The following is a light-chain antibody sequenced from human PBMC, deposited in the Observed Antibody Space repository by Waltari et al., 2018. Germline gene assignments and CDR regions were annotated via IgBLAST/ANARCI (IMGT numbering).Light chain of an antibody. J-gene: IGKJ3*01. Sequence: IQMSQSPYSLSASVGDRVNITCRASQCISSYLNWYQQKLGKAPKLLIYYANSLASGVPSRFSGSGSGTEFTLTISSLQPEDFATYYCQQGNSYPFTFGPGTKLDIK. CDR2: YAN. CDR3: QQGNSYPFT. CDR1: QCISSY. V-gene: IGKV1-13*02.